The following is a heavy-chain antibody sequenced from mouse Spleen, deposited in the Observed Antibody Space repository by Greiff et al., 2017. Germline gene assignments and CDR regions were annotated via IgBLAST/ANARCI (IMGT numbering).Heavy chain of an antibody. CDR1: GYTFTDYE. D-gene: IGHD1-1*01. V-gene: IGHV1-15*01. CDR2: IDPETGGT. CDR3: TRFYYYGSSWFAY. Sequence: VQRVESGAELVRPGASVTLSCKASGYTFTDYEMHWVKQTPVHGLEWIGAIDPETGGTAYNQKFKGKAILTADKSSSTAYMELRSLTSEDSAVYYCTRFYYYGSSWFAYWGQGTLVTVSA. J-gene: IGHJ3*01.